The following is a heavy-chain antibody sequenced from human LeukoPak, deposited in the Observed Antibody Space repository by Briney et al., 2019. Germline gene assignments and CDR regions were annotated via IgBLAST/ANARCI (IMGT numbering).Heavy chain of an antibody. Sequence: SETLSLTCTVSGVSINGNYWTWIRQLPGKGLEWLGFVSDTGDTDYNPSLKSRLTISVDTSKSQLSLSLSSVTAADTALYYCARVFRGVVTSNWFDPWGQGTLVTVSS. CDR3: ARVFRGVVTSNWFDP. CDR1: GVSINGNY. CDR2: VSDTGDT. D-gene: IGHD3-3*01. J-gene: IGHJ5*02. V-gene: IGHV4-59*01.